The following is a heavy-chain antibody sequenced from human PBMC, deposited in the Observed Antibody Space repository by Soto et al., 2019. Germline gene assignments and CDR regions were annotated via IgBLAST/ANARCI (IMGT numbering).Heavy chain of an antibody. CDR1: GFTFGNSA. CDR3: AKRYWANGRCHQTD. D-gene: IGHD2-8*01. J-gene: IGHJ4*02. V-gene: IGHV3-23*01. CDR2: ISDGGRST. Sequence: EVQLLVSGGGLVQPGGSLRLSCAASGFTFGNSAMSWVRQAPGKGLEWVSIISDGGRSTYYADSVKGRFTVSRDNSEYPLYPTMNLLRVDHTAVYDCAKRYWANGRCHQTDWGQGTLVTVSS.